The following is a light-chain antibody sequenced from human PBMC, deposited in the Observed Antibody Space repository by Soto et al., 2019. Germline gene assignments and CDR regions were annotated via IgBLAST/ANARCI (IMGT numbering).Light chain of an antibody. CDR3: SSYTSSSTLV. CDR1: SSDVGGYNY. CDR2: EVS. V-gene: IGLV2-14*01. Sequence: QSVLTRPASVSGSPGQSITISCTGTSSDVGGYNYVSWYQQHPGKAPKLMIYEVSNRPSGVSNRFSGSKSGNTASLTISGLQAEDEADYYCSSYTSSSTLVFGGGTQLTVL. J-gene: IGLJ2*01.